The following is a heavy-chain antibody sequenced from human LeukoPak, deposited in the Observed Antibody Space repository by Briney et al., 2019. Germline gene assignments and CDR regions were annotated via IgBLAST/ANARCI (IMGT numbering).Heavy chain of an antibody. CDR1: GYTFSGTGWY. J-gene: IGHJ4*02. V-gene: IGHV1-2*02. Sequence: ASVKVSCKASGYTFSGTGWYLYWLRQAPGQGLECMGWIHPNNGDTAYAQKFEGRVAMTRDTSISTAYMELRRLRPDDTAVYFCARDGPAQMVDLDYWGQGTLVIVSS. D-gene: IGHD3-10*01. CDR2: IHPNNGDT. CDR3: ARDGPAQMVDLDY.